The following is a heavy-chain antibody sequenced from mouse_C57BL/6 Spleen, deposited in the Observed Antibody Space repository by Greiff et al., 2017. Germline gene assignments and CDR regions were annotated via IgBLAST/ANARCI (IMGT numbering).Heavy chain of an antibody. Sequence: VQLQQPGAELVMPGASVKLSCKASGYTFTSYWMHWVKQRPGQGLEWIGEIDPSDSYPNYNQKFKGKSTLTVDKSSSTAYMQLSSLTSEDTAVYYCARGGSSGYVDYWGQGTLVTVSA. CDR2: IDPSDSYP. V-gene: IGHV1-69*01. CDR1: GYTFTSYW. CDR3: ARGGSSGYVDY. J-gene: IGHJ3*01. D-gene: IGHD3-2*02.